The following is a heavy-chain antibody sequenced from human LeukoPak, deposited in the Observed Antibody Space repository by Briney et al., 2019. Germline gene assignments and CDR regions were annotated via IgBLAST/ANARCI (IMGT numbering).Heavy chain of an antibody. V-gene: IGHV3-21*01. CDR2: ISSSSSYI. J-gene: IGHJ4*02. CDR3: AKNLELWFGDLLYFDS. Sequence: GGSLRLSCAASGFTFSSYSMNWVRQAPGKGLEWVSSISSSSSYIYYADSVKGRFTISRDTSKNTLYLQMNSLRDEDTAVYYCAKNLELWFGDLLYFDSWGQGTLVTVSS. D-gene: IGHD3-10*01. CDR1: GFTFSSYS.